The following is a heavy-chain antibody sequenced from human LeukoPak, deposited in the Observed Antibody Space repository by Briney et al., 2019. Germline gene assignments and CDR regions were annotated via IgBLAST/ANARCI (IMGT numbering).Heavy chain of an antibody. CDR3: AKRSIAAATFDY. V-gene: IGHV3-23*01. D-gene: IGHD6-13*01. CDR1: GFTFSSYE. Sequence: PGGSLRLSCAASGFTFSSYEMNWVRQAPAQGLEWVSSISGSGGSRYYADSVKGRFTISRDNSKNTLYLQMDSLRVEDTAVYYCAKRSIAAATFDYWGQGTLVTVSS. CDR2: ISGSGGSR. J-gene: IGHJ4*02.